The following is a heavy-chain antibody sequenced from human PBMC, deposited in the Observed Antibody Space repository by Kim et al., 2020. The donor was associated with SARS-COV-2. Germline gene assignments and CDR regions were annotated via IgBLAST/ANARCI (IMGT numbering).Heavy chain of an antibody. V-gene: IGHV1-18*01. CDR1: GYTFTSYG. CDR3: AREPDYYDSSGYYYWGGTQYYYYGMDV. CDR2: ISAYNGKT. J-gene: IGHJ6*02. Sequence: ASVKVSCKASGYTFTSYGISWVRQAPGQGLEWMGWISAYNGKTNYAQKLQGRVTMTTDTSTSTAYMELRSLRSDDTAVYYCAREPDYYDSSGYYYWGGTQYYYYGMDVWGQGTTVTVSS. D-gene: IGHD3-22*01.